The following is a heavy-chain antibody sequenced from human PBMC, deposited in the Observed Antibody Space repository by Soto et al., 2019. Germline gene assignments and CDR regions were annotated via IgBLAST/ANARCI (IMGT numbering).Heavy chain of an antibody. V-gene: IGHV4-31*03. CDR2: VHDRETA. Sequence: HVQLQESGPGLLRPSQTLSLTCSVSGGSVSSHDYDWTWVRQRPGKGLEWIGFVHDRETADYNPSLKSRVSISVDTFKNKFSPRMSSVTAADSAVYYCARRKSLDVWGQGITVIVSS. CDR1: GGSVSSHDYD. CDR3: ARRKSLDV. J-gene: IGHJ6*02.